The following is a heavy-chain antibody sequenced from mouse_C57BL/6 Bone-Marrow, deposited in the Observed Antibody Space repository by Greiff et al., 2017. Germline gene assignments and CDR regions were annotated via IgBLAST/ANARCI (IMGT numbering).Heavy chain of an antibody. CDR1: GFNIKDDY. V-gene: IGHV14-4*01. Sequence: VQLKESGAELVRPGASVKLSCTASGFNIKDDYMHWVKQRPEQGLEWIGWIDPENGDTEYASKFQGKATITADTSSNTAYLQLSSLTSEDTAVYYCTYYYGNENYWGQGTTLTVSS. D-gene: IGHD2-1*01. CDR2: IDPENGDT. CDR3: TYYYGNENY. J-gene: IGHJ2*01.